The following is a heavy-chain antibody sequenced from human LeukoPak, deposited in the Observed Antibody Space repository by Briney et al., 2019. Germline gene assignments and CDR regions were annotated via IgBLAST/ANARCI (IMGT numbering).Heavy chain of an antibody. Sequence: SETLSLTCTVSSGSINSNYWSWIRQPAGKGLEWIGRIYSTGSTNYNPSLKSRVTMSVDTSKNHFSLKLTSVTAADTALYYCARDKEYSTSWSPYNWFDPWGQGTLVTVSS. CDR2: IYSTGST. V-gene: IGHV4-4*07. CDR1: SGSINSNY. J-gene: IGHJ5*02. D-gene: IGHD2-2*01. CDR3: ARDKEYSTSWSPYNWFDP.